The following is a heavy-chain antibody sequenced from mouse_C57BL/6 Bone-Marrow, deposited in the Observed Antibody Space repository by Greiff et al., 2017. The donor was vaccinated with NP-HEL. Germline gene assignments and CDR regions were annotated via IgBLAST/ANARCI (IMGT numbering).Heavy chain of an antibody. D-gene: IGHD1-2*01. V-gene: IGHV14-4*01. Sequence: EVQLQQSGAELVRPGASVKLSCTASGFNIKDDDMHWVKQRPEQGLEWIGWIDPENGDTEYASKFQGKATITADTSSNTAYLQLSSLTSEDTAVYYCTTGVLRRGYFDVWGTGTTVTVSS. CDR2: IDPENGDT. J-gene: IGHJ1*03. CDR1: GFNIKDDD. CDR3: TTGVLRRGYFDV.